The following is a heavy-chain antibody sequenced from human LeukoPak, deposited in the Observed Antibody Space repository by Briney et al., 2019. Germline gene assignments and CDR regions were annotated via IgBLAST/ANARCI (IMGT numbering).Heavy chain of an antibody. J-gene: IGHJ5*02. CDR2: ISSSSSYI. Sequence: PGGSLRLSCAASGFTFSSYSMNWLRQAPGQGLEWVSSISSSSSYIYYADSVKGRFTISRDNAKNSLYLQMNSLRAEDTAVYYCARDDPGELGDWFDPWGQGTLVTVSS. CDR3: ARDDPGELGDWFDP. CDR1: GFTFSSYS. D-gene: IGHD1-26*01. V-gene: IGHV3-21*01.